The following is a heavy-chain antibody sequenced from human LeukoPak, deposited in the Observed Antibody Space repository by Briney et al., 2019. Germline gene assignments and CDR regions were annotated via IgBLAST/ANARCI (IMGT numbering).Heavy chain of an antibody. CDR1: GFTFSSRA. CDR2: ISASGGST. CDR3: AKDGAPYYYDSSGYVDY. D-gene: IGHD3-22*01. J-gene: IGHJ4*02. V-gene: IGHV3-23*01. Sequence: GGSLRLSCTASGFTFSSRAMSWVRQAPGKGLEWVSSISASGGSTYYADSVKGRFTISRDISKNTLYLQMNSLRAEDTAVYYCAKDGAPYYYDSSGYVDYWGQGTLVTVSS.